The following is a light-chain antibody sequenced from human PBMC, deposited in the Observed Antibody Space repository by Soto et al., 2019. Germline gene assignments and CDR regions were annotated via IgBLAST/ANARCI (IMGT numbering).Light chain of an antibody. J-gene: IGKJ1*01. Sequence: ENVLTQSPGTLSLSPGERATLSYRASQTVTNSHLAWYQHKPGQAPRLLIYDAVTRATGIPDRFTGSGFGTDFTLTISRLEPEDFAVYYCQLYGTSPKTFGQGTKVDIK. CDR2: DAV. CDR3: QLYGTSPKT. V-gene: IGKV3-20*01. CDR1: QTVTNSH.